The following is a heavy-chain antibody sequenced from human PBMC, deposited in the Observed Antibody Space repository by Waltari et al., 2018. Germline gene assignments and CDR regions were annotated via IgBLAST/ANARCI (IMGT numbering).Heavy chain of an antibody. J-gene: IGHJ6*03. V-gene: IGHV3-23*04. CDR1: GFTFSSYA. CDR3: AKEGEQQLVRGYYYYYYYMDV. CDR2: ISGSGGST. D-gene: IGHD6-13*01. Sequence: EVQLVESGGGLVQPGGSLRLSCAASGFTFSSYAMSWVRQAPGKGPEWVSAISGSGGSTYYADSVKGRFTISRDNSKNTLYLQMNILRAEDTAVYYCAKEGEQQLVRGYYYYYYYMDVWGKGTTVTVSS.